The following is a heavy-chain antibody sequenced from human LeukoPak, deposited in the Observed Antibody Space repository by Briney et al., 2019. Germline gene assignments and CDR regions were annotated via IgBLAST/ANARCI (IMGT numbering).Heavy chain of an antibody. Sequence: ASVKVSCKASGGTFSSYTISWVRQAPGQGLEWMGGIIPLFGTPDYAQKFQDRLTITADKSTSTAYMELSSLRSEDTAVYYCASATLRCSGGSCYEMDVWGKGTAVTVSS. J-gene: IGHJ6*04. CDR2: IIPLFGTP. CDR3: ASATLRCSGGSCYEMDV. D-gene: IGHD2-15*01. CDR1: GGTFSSYT. V-gene: IGHV1-69*06.